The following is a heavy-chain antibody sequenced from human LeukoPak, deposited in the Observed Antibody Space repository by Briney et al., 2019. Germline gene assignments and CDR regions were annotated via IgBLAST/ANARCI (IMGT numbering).Heavy chain of an antibody. CDR3: ARAGITMVRGVILYYFDY. J-gene: IGHJ4*02. CDR2: INPNSGGT. D-gene: IGHD3-10*01. Sequence: VASVKVSCKASGYTFTGYYMHWVRQAPGQGLEWMGWINPNSGGTNYAQKFQGRVTMTRDTSISTAYMELSRLRSGDTAVYYCARAGITMVRGVILYYFDYWGQGTLVTVSS. CDR1: GYTFTGYY. V-gene: IGHV1-2*02.